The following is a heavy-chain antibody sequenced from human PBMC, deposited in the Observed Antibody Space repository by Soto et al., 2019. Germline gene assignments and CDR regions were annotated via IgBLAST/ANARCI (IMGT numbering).Heavy chain of an antibody. CDR1: GGTFGTYT. CDR3: ARDTTY. J-gene: IGHJ4*02. D-gene: IGHD5-18*01. V-gene: IGHV1-69*02. CDR2: IIPYLDIT. Sequence: QVKLVQSGAEVKKPGSSVKVSCKASGGTFGTYTISWVRQAPGQGLEWMGRIIPYLDITDYAQKFQGRFTIAADKSTTTAYMELNSLRSEGTAVYFCARDTTYWGQGTLVTVSS.